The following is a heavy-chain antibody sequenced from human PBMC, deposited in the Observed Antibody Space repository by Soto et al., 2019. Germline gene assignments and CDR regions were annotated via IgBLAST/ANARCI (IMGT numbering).Heavy chain of an antibody. D-gene: IGHD1-1*01. V-gene: IGHV3-30*18. J-gene: IGHJ4*02. CDR2: ISWDGLAQ. CDR3: AKETIQVGGPNYFDY. Sequence: GGSLRLSCEASGFSFSRYGMHWVRQAPGMGLEWVAVISWDGLAQYYADSVKGRFTISRDNSQSTLYLQMNSLRTEDTAIYYCAKETIQVGGPNYFDYWGQGALVTVSS. CDR1: GFSFSRYG.